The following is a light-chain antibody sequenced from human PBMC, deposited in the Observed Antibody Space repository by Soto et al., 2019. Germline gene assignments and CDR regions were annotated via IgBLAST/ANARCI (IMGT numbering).Light chain of an antibody. J-gene: IGKJ2*01. CDR1: QSTSSSY. Sequence: EIVVTQSPGTLSLSLGERATLSCRASQSTSSSYLAWYQQKPGQAPRLLIYGTSNRASGIPDRFSGSGSGTDFSLAISRLEPEAFAVYYCQHDGSTPPDTFGQGTKVEIK. CDR3: QHDGSTPPDT. V-gene: IGKV3-20*01. CDR2: GTS.